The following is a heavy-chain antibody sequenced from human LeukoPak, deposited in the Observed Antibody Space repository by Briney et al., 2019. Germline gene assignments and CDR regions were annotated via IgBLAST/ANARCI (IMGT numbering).Heavy chain of an antibody. D-gene: IGHD3-10*01. CDR3: AKRGYASGTYSLSSHVDY. Sequence: GGSLRLSCAASGFTFSSYAMHWVRQAPGKGLEWVAVISYDGSNKYYADSVKGRFTISRDNSKNTLYLQMNSLRPEDTAVYYCAKRGYASGTYSLSSHVDYWGQGTLVTVSS. CDR2: ISYDGSNK. V-gene: IGHV3-30*04. J-gene: IGHJ4*02. CDR1: GFTFSSYA.